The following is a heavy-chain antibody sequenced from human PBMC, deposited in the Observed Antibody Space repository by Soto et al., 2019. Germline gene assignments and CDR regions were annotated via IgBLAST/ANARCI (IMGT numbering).Heavy chain of an antibody. J-gene: IGHJ4*02. CDR1: GYTFTSYD. CDR3: ARITAKRGVILTGDFDY. V-gene: IGHV1-8*01. D-gene: IGHD3-16*01. Sequence: ASVKVSCKASGYTFTSYDINWVRQATGQGLEWMGWMNPNSGNTGYAQKFQGRVTMTRNTSISTAYMELSSLRSEDTAVYYCARITAKRGVILTGDFDYWGQGTLVTVSS. CDR2: MNPNSGNT.